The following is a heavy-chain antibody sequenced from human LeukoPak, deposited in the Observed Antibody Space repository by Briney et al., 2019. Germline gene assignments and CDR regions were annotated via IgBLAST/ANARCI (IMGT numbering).Heavy chain of an antibody. Sequence: GSPRLSCAASGLTFSNYAMTWVCQTPGKGLEWVSSISSDGVTTSYADSVKGRFTISRDNSRNTLYLQMNSLRAEDTAIYYCAKYLRAARRIFDYGGRETGDTVSS. CDR1: GLTFSNYA. D-gene: IGHD6-13*01. V-gene: IGHV3-23*01. CDR2: ISSDGVTT. CDR3: AKYLRAARRIFDY. J-gene: IGHJ4*02.